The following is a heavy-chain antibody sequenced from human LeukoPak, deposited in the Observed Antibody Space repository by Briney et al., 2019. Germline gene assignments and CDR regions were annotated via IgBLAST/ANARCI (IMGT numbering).Heavy chain of an antibody. Sequence: GGSLRLSCAASGFTFSNYWMSWVRQAPGKGLEWVANIKQDGSEKYYVDSVKDRFTISRDSAKNSLYLQMNSLRAEDTAVYYCARLQYSSSDFDYWGLGTLVTVSS. J-gene: IGHJ4*02. V-gene: IGHV3-7*01. D-gene: IGHD6-6*01. CDR3: ARLQYSSSDFDY. CDR2: IKQDGSEK. CDR1: GFTFSNYW.